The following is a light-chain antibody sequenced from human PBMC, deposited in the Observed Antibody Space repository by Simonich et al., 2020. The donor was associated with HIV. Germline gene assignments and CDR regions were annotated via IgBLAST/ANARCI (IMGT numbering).Light chain of an antibody. Sequence: QTVVTQEPSLTVSPGGTVTLTCASRTGAVTSGHYPYWFQQKPGQAPRTLLYDTSNKHSWTPARFSGSLLGGKAALTLSGVQPEDEAEYYCLLYYGGAHLWVFGGGTKLTVL. CDR2: DTS. V-gene: IGLV7-43*01. CDR1: TGAVTSGHY. J-gene: IGLJ3*02. CDR3: LLYYGGAHLWV.